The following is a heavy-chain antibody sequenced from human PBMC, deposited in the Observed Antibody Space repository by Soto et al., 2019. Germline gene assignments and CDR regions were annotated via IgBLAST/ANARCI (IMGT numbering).Heavy chain of an antibody. CDR1: GFIFSTSW. Sequence: GGSLRLSCAASGFIFSTSWMTWVRQAPGKGLEWVATIKPDGSEEYYAESVKGRFAVSRDNAQNSLYLQLSSLRADDTAVYYCAKKDYYYETSNAGWFDPWGQGTLVTVSS. CDR3: AKKDYYYETSNAGWFDP. D-gene: IGHD3-22*01. CDR2: IKPDGSEE. V-gene: IGHV3-7*05. J-gene: IGHJ5*02.